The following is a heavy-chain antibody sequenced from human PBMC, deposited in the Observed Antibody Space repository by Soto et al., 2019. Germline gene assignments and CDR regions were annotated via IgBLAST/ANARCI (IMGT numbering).Heavy chain of an antibody. CDR2: IAPYNGHT. V-gene: IGHV1-18*01. Sequence: LVQSGAEVKKPGASVKVSCKTSGHTFTNYGICWVRQAPGQGLEWMGWIAPYNGHTKYAQKVQGRVIMSADTSTNTAYLELRGLRRDDTAMYYCARAPKGYSGYDAYQYGMDVWGQGTAVTVSS. CDR1: GHTFTNYG. J-gene: IGHJ6*02. D-gene: IGHD5-12*01. CDR3: ARAPKGYSGYDAYQYGMDV.